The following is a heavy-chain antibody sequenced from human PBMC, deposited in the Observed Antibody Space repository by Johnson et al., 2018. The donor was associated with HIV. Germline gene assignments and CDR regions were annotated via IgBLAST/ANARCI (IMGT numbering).Heavy chain of an antibody. CDR3: ARDPGNGGRPFDAFDI. D-gene: IGHD4-23*01. V-gene: IGHV3-30*04. J-gene: IGHJ3*02. Sequence: QVQLVESGGGLVQPGRSLRLSCTSAFSFSGYAMHWVRQAPGKGLEWVAVVSYDASNKYYADSVKGRFTISRDNSKNTVFLQMDSLRGEDTADYYCARDPGNGGRPFDAFDIWGQGTMVTVSS. CDR2: VSYDASNK. CDR1: AFSFSGYA.